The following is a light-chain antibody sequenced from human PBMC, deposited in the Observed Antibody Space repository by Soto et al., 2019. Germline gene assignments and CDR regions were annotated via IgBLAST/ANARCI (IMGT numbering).Light chain of an antibody. CDR2: DAS. J-gene: IGKJ2*01. CDR3: QQRSNWPPT. V-gene: IGKV3-11*01. CDR1: QSVSSY. Sequence: EIVLTQFPATLSLSPGERVTLSCRASQSVSSYLGWYQQKPGQAPRLLIYDASNRATGIPARFSGSGSGTDFTLTISSLEPEDFAVYYCQQRSNWPPTFGQGTKLEIK.